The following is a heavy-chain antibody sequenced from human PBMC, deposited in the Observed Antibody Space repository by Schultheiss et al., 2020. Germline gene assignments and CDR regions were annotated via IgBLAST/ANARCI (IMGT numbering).Heavy chain of an antibody. CDR2: INHSGST. J-gene: IGHJ6*02. CDR3: ARRGVGAADDYYYGMDV. CDR1: GGSFSGYY. D-gene: IGHD1-26*01. Sequence: SATLSLTCAVYGGSFSGYYWSWIRQPPGKGLEWIGEINHSGSTNYNPSLKSRVTISVDTSKNQFSLKLSSVTAADTAVYYCARRGVGAADDYYYGMDVWGQGTTVTVAS. V-gene: IGHV4-34*01.